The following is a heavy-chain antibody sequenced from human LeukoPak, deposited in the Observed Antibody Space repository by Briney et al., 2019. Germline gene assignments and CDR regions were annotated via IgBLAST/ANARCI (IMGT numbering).Heavy chain of an antibody. D-gene: IGHD6-13*01. CDR1: GYSISSGYY. CDR3: ARPKSPLIAAARFDP. CDR2: IYHSGST. J-gene: IGHJ5*02. V-gene: IGHV4-38-2*02. Sequence: SETLSLTCTVSGYSISSGYYWGWIRQPPGKGLEWIGSIYHSGSTYYNPSLKSRVTISVDTSKNQFSLKLSSVTAADTAVYYCARPKSPLIAAARFDPWGQGTLVTVSS.